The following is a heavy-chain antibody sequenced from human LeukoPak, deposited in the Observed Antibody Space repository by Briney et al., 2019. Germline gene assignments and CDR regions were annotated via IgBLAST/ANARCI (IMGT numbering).Heavy chain of an antibody. J-gene: IGHJ4*02. V-gene: IGHV3-33*06. CDR2: IWYDGSNK. CDR3: AKDLDVVVPAILDY. Sequence: GGPLTLSCAASGYPFSSYGMLWVRQATGKGLEGVTDIWYDGSNKYYADSVKGRFTISRDNSKNTLYLQMNSLRAEDTAVYYCAKDLDVVVPAILDYWGQGTLVTVSS. CDR1: GYPFSSYG. D-gene: IGHD2-2*01.